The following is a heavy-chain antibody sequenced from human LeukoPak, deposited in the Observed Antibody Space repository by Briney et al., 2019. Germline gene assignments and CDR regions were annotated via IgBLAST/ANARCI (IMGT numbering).Heavy chain of an antibody. CDR3: ARGSSPYNWYFDL. J-gene: IGHJ2*01. Sequence: ASVKVSCKASGYRLRNHGISWVRQAPGQGLEWMGWIGADSGDTHGDAHYAEKLQGSVTMTTDTSTDTAYMDLRSLTSDDPAVYYCARGSSPYNWYFDLWGRGTLVTVSS. V-gene: IGHV1-18*01. CDR2: IGADSGDTHGDA. D-gene: IGHD4-11*01. CDR1: GYRLRNHG.